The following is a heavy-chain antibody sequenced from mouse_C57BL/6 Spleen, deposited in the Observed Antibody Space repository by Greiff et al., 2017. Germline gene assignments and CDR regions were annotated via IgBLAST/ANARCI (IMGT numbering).Heavy chain of an antibody. Sequence: QVQLQQPGAELVMPGASVKLSCKASGYTFTSYWMHWVKQRPGQGLEWIGEIDPSDSYTNYNQKFKGKSTLTVDKSSSTAYMQLSSLTSEDSAVYYCARFLIDYDPLFAYWGQGTLVTVSA. CDR3: ARFLIDYDPLFAY. D-gene: IGHD2-4*01. CDR2: IDPSDSYT. J-gene: IGHJ3*01. CDR1: GYTFTSYW. V-gene: IGHV1-69*01.